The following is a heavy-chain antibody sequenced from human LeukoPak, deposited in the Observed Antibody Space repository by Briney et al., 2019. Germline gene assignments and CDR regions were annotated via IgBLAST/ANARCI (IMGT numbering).Heavy chain of an antibody. CDR3: ARVAYDYVWGSYRFDC. D-gene: IGHD3-16*02. Sequence: SETLSLTCTVSGGSISIYYWSWIRQPSGKGLEWSGYIYYSGSTDYNPSLKSRVTISVDTSNNQFSLKLSSVTAEDTAVYYCARVAYDYVWGSYRFDCWGQRTLVTVSS. CDR1: GGSISIYY. J-gene: IGHJ4*02. V-gene: IGHV4-59*01. CDR2: IYYSGST.